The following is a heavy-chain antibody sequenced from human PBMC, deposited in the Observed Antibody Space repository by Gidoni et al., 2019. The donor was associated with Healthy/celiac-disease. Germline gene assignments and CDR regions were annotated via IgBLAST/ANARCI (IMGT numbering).Heavy chain of an antibody. D-gene: IGHD2-2*02. CDR2: IYYSGST. CDR3: ARHRGEVPAAISFFDY. Sequence: QVQLQESGPGLVMPSETLSLTSTGSGGYISSYFWRWFRQPPGKGLEWIGYIYYSGSTNYNPSLKSRVTISVGTTKNQFSLKLRCVTAADTAVYYCARHRGEVPAAISFFDYWGQGTLVTVSS. J-gene: IGHJ4*02. CDR1: GGYISSYF. V-gene: IGHV4-59*08.